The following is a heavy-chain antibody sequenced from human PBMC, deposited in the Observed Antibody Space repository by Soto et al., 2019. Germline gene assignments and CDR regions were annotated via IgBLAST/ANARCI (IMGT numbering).Heavy chain of an antibody. CDR2: INQDGSDK. V-gene: IGHV3-7*01. D-gene: IGHD3-22*01. CDR1: GFTFSNYW. Sequence: EVQLVESGGGLVQPGGSLRLSCAGSGFTFSNYWMSWVRQAPGKGLEWVANINQDGSDKYYVDSVKGRFTISRDNVKNLPYLQLYRPREAETAESYSATDFQMICEREKKYYDYWGKRTVVRVS. CDR3: ATDFQMICEREKKYYDY. J-gene: IGHJ4*02.